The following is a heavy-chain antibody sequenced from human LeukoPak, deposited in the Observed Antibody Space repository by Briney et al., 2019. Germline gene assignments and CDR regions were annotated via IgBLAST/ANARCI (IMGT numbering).Heavy chain of an antibody. CDR2: ISGSGGST. D-gene: IGHD3-22*01. CDR1: GFTFSSYA. CDR3: AKDGITYYYDSSGSQGVDY. J-gene: IGHJ4*02. Sequence: GESLKISCAASGFTFSSYAMSWVRQAPGKGLEWVSAISGSGGSTYYADSVKGRFTISRDNSKNTLYLQMNSLRAEDTAVYYCAKDGITYYYDSSGSQGVDYWGQGTLVTVSS. V-gene: IGHV3-23*01.